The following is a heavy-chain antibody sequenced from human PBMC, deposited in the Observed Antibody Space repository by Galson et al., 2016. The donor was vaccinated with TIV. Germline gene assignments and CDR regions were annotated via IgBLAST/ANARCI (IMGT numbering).Heavy chain of an antibody. CDR2: ISGYNENT. CDR3: ARYCASTSCYSDAFDI. D-gene: IGHD2/OR15-2a*01. J-gene: IGHJ3*02. Sequence: YSFTSYGVSWVRQAPGQGFEWMGWISGYNENTYYGQKFQDRVTMNTDPSTSTVYMELRNLRPDDTAMYYCARYCASTSCYSDAFDIWGQGTMVTVSS. V-gene: IGHV1-18*01. CDR1: YSFTSYG.